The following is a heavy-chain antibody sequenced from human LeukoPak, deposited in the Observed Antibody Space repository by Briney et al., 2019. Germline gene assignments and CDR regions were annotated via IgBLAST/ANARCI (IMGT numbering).Heavy chain of an antibody. CDR2: IYHSGST. V-gene: IGHV4-38-2*01. CDR1: GYSISSDNY. D-gene: IGHD3-22*01. J-gene: IGHJ4*02. Sequence: SETLSLTCAVSGYSISSDNYWVWIRQPPGKGLEWTGGIYHSGSTYYNPSLKSRVTMSVDTSKNQFSLKLSSVTAADTAVYYCARAPRDSSSSNYMRRFDYWGQGTLVTVSS. CDR3: ARAPRDSSSSNYMRRFDY.